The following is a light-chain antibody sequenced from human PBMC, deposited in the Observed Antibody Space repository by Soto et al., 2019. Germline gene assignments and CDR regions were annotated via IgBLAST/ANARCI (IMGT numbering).Light chain of an antibody. CDR2: GVT. CDR3: TSFTTTNTYV. Sequence: QSVLTQPASVSGSPGQSITISCTGTSXDVAAYNYVSWYQQHSGKAPKLMIYGVTNRPSGVSNRFSGSKSGSTASLTISGLQAEDEADYYCTSFTTTNTYVFGSGTKVTLL. J-gene: IGLJ1*01. CDR1: SXDVAAYNY. V-gene: IGLV2-14*01.